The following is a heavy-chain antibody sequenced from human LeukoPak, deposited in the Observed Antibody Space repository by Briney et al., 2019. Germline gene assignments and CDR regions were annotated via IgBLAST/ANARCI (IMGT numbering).Heavy chain of an antibody. CDR3: AKDFVVVAASDY. V-gene: IGHV3-30*02. CDR2: IRYDGSNK. J-gene: IGHJ4*02. D-gene: IGHD2-15*01. Sequence: GGSLRLSCGASGFTFSSYGMHWVRQAPGKGLEWVAFIRYDGSNKYYADSVKGRFTISRDNSKNTPYLQMNSLRAEETAVYYCAKDFVVVAASDYWGQGTLVTVSS. CDR1: GFTFSSYG.